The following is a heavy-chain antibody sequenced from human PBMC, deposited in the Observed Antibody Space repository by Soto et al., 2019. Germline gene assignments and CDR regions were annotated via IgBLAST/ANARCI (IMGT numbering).Heavy chain of an antibody. J-gene: IGHJ5*02. D-gene: IGHD1-1*01. CDR3: ATGWRFDP. CDR2: INHSGTT. CDR1: CGSFSGYQ. Sequence: SETLSLTCGVYCGSFSGYQWNWIRQSPGQGLEWIGEINHSGTTKYNPSLESRINLSVDTSKKQFSLKMFSVTAADTAIYYCATGWRFDPWCQGNQVTV. V-gene: IGHV4-34*01.